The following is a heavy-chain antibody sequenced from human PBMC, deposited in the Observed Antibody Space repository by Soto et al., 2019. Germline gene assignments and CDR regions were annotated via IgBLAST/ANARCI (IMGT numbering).Heavy chain of an antibody. V-gene: IGHV3-33*01. CDR3: ARVGRYCSGGSCYPSGYVDY. Sequence: QVQLVESGGGVVQPGRSLRLSCAASGFTFSSYGMHWVRQAPGKGLEWVAVIWYDGSNKYYADSVKGRFTISRDKSKNTLDLQMNSLRAEDTAVYFCARVGRYCSGGSCYPSGYVDYWGQGPMVTVPS. CDR1: GFTFSSYG. J-gene: IGHJ4*02. CDR2: IWYDGSNK. D-gene: IGHD2-15*01.